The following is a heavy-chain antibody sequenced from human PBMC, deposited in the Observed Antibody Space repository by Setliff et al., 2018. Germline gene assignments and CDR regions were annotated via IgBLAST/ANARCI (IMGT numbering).Heavy chain of an antibody. CDR3: ISLWLGYYGLDV. D-gene: IGHD5-18*01. J-gene: IGHJ6*02. V-gene: IGHV3-23*01. Sequence: GGSLRLSCEGSGFTFRSYEIHWVRQVPGKGLEWVSYITGSGDDVYYADAVRGRFTISRDNSRSTLYLQMNSLRAEDTAIYYCISLWLGYYGLDVWGQGTTVTVSS. CDR1: GFTFRSYE. CDR2: ITGSGDDV.